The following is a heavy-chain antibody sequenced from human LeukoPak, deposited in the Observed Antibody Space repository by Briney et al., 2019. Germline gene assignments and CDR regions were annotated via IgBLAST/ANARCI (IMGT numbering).Heavy chain of an antibody. J-gene: IGHJ4*02. D-gene: IGHD6-19*01. V-gene: IGHV1-2*02. CDR1: GYTFTGYY. CDR2: INPNSGGT. CDR3: ARPSSSGWYADEQFDY. Sequence: GASVKVSCKASGYTFTGYYMHWVRQAPGQGLEWMGWINPNSGGTNYAQKFQGRVTMTRDTSISTAYMELSRLRSDDTAVYYCARPSSSGWYADEQFDYWGQGTLVTVSS.